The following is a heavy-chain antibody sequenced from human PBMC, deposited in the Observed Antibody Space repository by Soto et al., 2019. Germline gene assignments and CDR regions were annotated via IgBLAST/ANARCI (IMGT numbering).Heavy chain of an antibody. CDR1: GFTFSGYY. CDR2: ISSSGSYT. CDR3: ARDKGGEFDY. J-gene: IGHJ4*02. V-gene: IGHV3-11*05. Sequence: GGSLRLSCAASGFTFSGYYMTRIRQAPGKGLEWVSYISSSGSYTNFADSVKGRFTISRDNAKNSLYLQMNSLRAEDTAVYYCARDKGGEFDYWGQGTLVTAPQ.